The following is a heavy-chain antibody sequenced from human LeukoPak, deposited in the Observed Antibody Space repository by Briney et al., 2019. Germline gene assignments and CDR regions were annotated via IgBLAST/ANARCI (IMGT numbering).Heavy chain of an antibody. Sequence: ASVKVSCKASGGTFSSYAISWVRQAPGQGLEWMGRIIPILSIANYAQKCQGRVTITADKSTSTAYMELSSLRSEDTAVYYCARDRAGYSYGLFDYWGQGTLVTVSS. CDR2: IIPILSIA. CDR1: GGTFSSYA. D-gene: IGHD5-18*01. J-gene: IGHJ4*02. V-gene: IGHV1-69*04. CDR3: ARDRAGYSYGLFDY.